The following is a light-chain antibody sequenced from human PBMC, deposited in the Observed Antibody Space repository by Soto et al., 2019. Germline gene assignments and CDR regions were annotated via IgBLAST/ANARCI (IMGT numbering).Light chain of an antibody. V-gene: IGKV1-5*01. CDR3: QQYNSYWT. J-gene: IGKJ1*01. CDR2: DAS. CDR1: QSISSW. Sequence: DIQMTQSPYTLSTSVGNRVTITCLASQSISSWLAWYHQKPGKAPKLLIYDASSLESGVPSRFSGSGSGTEFTLTISSLQPDDFATYYCQQYNSYWTFGQGTKVDIK.